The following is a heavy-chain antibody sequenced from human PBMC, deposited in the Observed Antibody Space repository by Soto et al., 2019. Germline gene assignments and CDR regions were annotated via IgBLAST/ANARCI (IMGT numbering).Heavy chain of an antibody. Sequence: QLQLQESGPGLVKPSETLSLTCTVSGGSITSSSFYWGWIRQPPGKGLEWIGIIYYSGSTYYNPSLKSPVTISVDTSKSQFSLNLNSVTAADTAVYYCARGYDILTGPLDYWGPGTLVTVSS. D-gene: IGHD3-9*01. V-gene: IGHV4-39*01. CDR1: GGSITSSSFY. CDR2: IYYSGST. CDR3: ARGYDILTGPLDY. J-gene: IGHJ4*02.